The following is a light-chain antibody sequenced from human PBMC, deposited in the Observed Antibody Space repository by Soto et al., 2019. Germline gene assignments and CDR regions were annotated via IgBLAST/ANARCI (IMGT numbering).Light chain of an antibody. CDR1: QSLVYSDGTTW. V-gene: IGKV2-30*01. CDR3: MQYIDWPHT. CDR2: KAF. Sequence: DVVLTQSPLSLHVTLGQTVSISCGSSQSLVYSDGTTWLQWFHKRPGQYPRPLIYKAFNRDSGVPDRFSGSGSGTDFKLKISRVEAEDVGVYECMQYIDWPHTFGQGTKVDIK. J-gene: IGKJ2*01.